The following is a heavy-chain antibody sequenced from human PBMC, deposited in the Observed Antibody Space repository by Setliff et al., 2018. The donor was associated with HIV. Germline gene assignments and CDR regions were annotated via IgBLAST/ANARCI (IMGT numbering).Heavy chain of an antibody. J-gene: IGHJ4*02. CDR2: IRYDGSNK. Sequence: PGGSLRLSCAASGIIFSNYGMHWVRQAPGKGLEWVAFIRYDGSNKYYADSVKGRFTISRDNSKNTLYLQMNSLRAEDTAVYYCAKDQYDYVWGSYLTCDYWGQGTLVTVSS. CDR3: AKDQYDYVWGSYLTCDY. D-gene: IGHD3-16*02. CDR1: GIIFSNYG. V-gene: IGHV3-30*02.